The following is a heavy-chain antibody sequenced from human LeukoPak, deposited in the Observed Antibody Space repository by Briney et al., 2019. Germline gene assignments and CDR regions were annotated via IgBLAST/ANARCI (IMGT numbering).Heavy chain of an antibody. J-gene: IGHJ4*02. CDR3: ARGGDYYDSSGYPLDY. V-gene: IGHV4-31*03. CDR1: GGSISSGGYY. CDR2: IYYSGST. D-gene: IGHD3-22*01. Sequence: KTSETLSLTCTVSGGSISSGGYYWSWIRQHPGKGLEWIGYIYYSGSTYYNPSLKSRVTISVDTSKNQFSLKLSSVTAADTAVYYCARGGDYYDSSGYPLDYWGQGTLVTVPS.